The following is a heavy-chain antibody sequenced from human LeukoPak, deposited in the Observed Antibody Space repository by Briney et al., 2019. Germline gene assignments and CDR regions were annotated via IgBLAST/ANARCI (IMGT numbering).Heavy chain of an antibody. V-gene: IGHV3-64D*06. Sequence: GGTLRLSCSASGFTFSNYAMLWVGRAPGKGLEYVSAIPTNGGSTYYEDSVKGRVTISRVNSKNTLYLQMSSLRAEDTAVYYCVKVLDSYGLSGFDCWGQGTLVTVSS. CDR3: VKVLDSYGLSGFDC. CDR2: IPTNGGST. J-gene: IGHJ4*02. CDR1: GFTFSNYA. D-gene: IGHD5-18*01.